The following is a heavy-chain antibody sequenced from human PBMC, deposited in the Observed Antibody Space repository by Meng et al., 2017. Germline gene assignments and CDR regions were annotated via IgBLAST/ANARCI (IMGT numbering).Heavy chain of an antibody. J-gene: IGHJ5*02. Sequence: EVQLVESGGGLVQPGGSLRLSCAASGFTFSTYDMHWVRQAPGNGLEWVSSIGTLGDAYYPGSVKGRFTISRENAKNSLYLQMNSLRAGDTAVYYCARGALAAPGARWDWFDPWGQGTLVTVSS. CDR2: IGTLGDA. D-gene: IGHD4-23*01. CDR3: ARGALAAPGARWDWFDP. V-gene: IGHV3-13*01. CDR1: GFTFSTYD.